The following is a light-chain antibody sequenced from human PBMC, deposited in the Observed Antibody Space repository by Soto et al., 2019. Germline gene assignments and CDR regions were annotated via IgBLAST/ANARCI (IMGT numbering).Light chain of an antibody. CDR3: QLSGSTGT. CDR1: QSVSSGY. Sequence: EIVLTRSPGTLSLSPGEGATLSCRASQSVSSGYLAWYQQKPGRAPRLLIYGASSRATGTPDRFSGSGSGTDFTLTISRLEPEDFAVYYCQLSGSTGTFGQGTKLEIK. J-gene: IGKJ2*01. CDR2: GAS. V-gene: IGKV3-20*01.